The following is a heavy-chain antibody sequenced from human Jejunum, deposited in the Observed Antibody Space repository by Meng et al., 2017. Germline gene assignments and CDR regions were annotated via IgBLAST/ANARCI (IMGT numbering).Heavy chain of an antibody. Sequence: ESLKISCAASGFTVSSNYMSWVRQAPGKGLEGVSVIYSGGSTYYADSVKGRFTISRDNSKNTLYLQMNSLRAEDTAVYYCAGGSSSSSDYWGQGTLVTVSS. V-gene: IGHV3-53*01. CDR2: IYSGGST. CDR3: AGGSSSSSDY. CDR1: GFTVSSNY. D-gene: IGHD6-6*01. J-gene: IGHJ4*02.